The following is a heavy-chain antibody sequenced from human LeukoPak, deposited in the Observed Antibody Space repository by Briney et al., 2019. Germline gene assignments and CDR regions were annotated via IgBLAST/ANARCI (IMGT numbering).Heavy chain of an antibody. J-gene: IGHJ6*02. D-gene: IGHD6-19*01. CDR1: GYTLTELS. V-gene: IGHV1-24*01. CDR3: ATATTIAVARYYGMDV. Sequence: ASVKVSCKVSGYTLTELSMHWVRQAPGKGLEWMGGFDPEDGETIYAQKFQGRVTMTEDTSTDTAYMELGSLRSEDTAVYYCATATTIAVARYYGMDVWGQGTTVTVSS. CDR2: FDPEDGET.